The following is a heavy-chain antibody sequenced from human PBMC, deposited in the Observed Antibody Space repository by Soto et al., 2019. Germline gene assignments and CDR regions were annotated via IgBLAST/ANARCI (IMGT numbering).Heavy chain of an antibody. J-gene: IGHJ4*02. CDR1: DGSIDNVRYH. CDR2: IYYRGNA. V-gene: IGHV4-39*01. D-gene: IGHD1-7*01. CDR3: PRLDGMPANSYYTAF. Sequence: LVPLPLTWCVSDGSIDNVRYHWVRIQKPPGKGLEWIGSIYYRGNAYYNPSLQTRVTISLDKSKSQFSLKLNSVTAANSAVYFCPRLDGMPANSYYTAFRGQGALVTVSS.